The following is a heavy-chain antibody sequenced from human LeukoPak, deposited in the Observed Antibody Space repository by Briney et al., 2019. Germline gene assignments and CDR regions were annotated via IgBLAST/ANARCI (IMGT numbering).Heavy chain of an antibody. CDR2: ISGSGGST. V-gene: IGHV3-23*01. Sequence: GGSLRLSCAASGFTFSSYAMSWVRQAPGKGLEWVSAISGSGGSTYYADSVKGRLTISRDNSKNTLYLQMNSLRAEDTAVYYCAKDRDGPYGEAWGQGTLVTVSS. D-gene: IGHD5-24*01. CDR3: AKDRDGPYGEA. J-gene: IGHJ5*02. CDR1: GFTFSSYA.